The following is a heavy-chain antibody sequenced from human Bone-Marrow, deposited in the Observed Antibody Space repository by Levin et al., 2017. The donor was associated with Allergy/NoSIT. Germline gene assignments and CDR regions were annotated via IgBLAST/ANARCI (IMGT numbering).Heavy chain of an antibody. CDR1: GFTFSSYA. D-gene: IGHD3-22*01. CDR3: AKSFRYYYDRSGYYSDN. Sequence: GGSLRLSCAASGFTFSSYAMSWVRQAPGKGLEWVSGISGSGGGTYYADSVKGRFTISRDNSKNQLYLRMTSLSAEDTAVYYCAKSFRYYYDRSGYYSDNWGQGTVVTVSS. J-gene: IGHJ4*02. CDR2: ISGSGGGT. V-gene: IGHV3-23*01.